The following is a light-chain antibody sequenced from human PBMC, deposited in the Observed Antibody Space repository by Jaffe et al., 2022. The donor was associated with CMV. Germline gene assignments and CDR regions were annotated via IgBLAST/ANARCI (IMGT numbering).Light chain of an antibody. Sequence: QSVLTQPPSASGTPGQRVTISCSGSGSNIGSNTVNWYQQLPGTAPKVLIYSNNQRPSGVPDRFSASKSGPSASLAISGLQSEDEADYYCAAWDDSLNGPMFGGGTKLTVL. CDR3: AAWDDSLNGPM. V-gene: IGLV1-44*01. CDR2: SNN. CDR1: GSNIGSNT. J-gene: IGLJ3*02.